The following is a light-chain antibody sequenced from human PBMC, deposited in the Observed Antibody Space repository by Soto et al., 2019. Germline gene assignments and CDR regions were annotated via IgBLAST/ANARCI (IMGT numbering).Light chain of an antibody. Sequence: EIVLSQSPGTLYLSPGERATLSCRTSQSGSSLAWYQHKPGQPPRLLIYGVSSRPTDIPDRFSCSGSGTDFTLTISSLEPEDFAVYYCQQYGPSRWFTLGPGTKVDIK. CDR1: QSGSS. CDR2: GVS. V-gene: IGKV3-20*01. CDR3: QQYGPSRWFT. J-gene: IGKJ3*01.